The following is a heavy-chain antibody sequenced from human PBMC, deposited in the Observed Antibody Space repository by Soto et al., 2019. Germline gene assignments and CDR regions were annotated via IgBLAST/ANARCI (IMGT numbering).Heavy chain of an antibody. V-gene: IGHV3-30-3*01. CDR1: GFTFSTYA. CDR2: MSYDGSNT. D-gene: IGHD1-26*01. J-gene: IGHJ4*02. Sequence: QVQLVESGGGVVQPGRSLRLSCAASGFTFSTYAMHWVRQAPGKGLEWVAGMSYDGSNTYYADSVKGRFTISRDNSKNTLYLQMISLRAEDTAVYHCAKVRGGTYYFDYWGQGTLVNVSS. CDR3: AKVRGGTYYFDY.